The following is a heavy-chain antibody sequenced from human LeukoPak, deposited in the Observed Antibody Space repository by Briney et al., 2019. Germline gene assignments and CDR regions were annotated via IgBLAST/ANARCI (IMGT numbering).Heavy chain of an antibody. CDR2: IKQDGSEK. Sequence: GGSLRLSCAASGFTFGNFWMGWVRQAPGKGLEWVANIKQDGSEKRYVDPVKGRFTISRDNAKNSLYLQMNSLRAEDTAVYYCARGRYGDDTTYYFDYWGQGTLVTVSS. J-gene: IGHJ4*02. CDR1: GFTFGNFW. V-gene: IGHV3-7*01. D-gene: IGHD4-17*01. CDR3: ARGRYGDDTTYYFDY.